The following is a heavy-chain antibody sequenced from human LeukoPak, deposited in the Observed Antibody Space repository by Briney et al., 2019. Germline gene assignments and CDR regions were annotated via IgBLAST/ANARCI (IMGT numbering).Heavy chain of an antibody. V-gene: IGHV3-23*01. CDR2: ISGSGGST. J-gene: IGHJ4*02. CDR1: GFTFSSYA. Sequence: GGSLRLSCTASGFTFSSYAMSWVRQAPGKGLEWVSTISGSGGSTYYADSVKGRFTISRDNSKNTLYLQMNSLRAEDTAVYYCAPRAVRMTTTKGYWGQGTLVTVSS. D-gene: IGHD5-24*01. CDR3: APRAVRMTTTKGY.